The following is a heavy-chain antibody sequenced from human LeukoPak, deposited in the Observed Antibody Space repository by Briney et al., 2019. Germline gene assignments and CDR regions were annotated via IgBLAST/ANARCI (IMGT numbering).Heavy chain of an antibody. V-gene: IGHV4-39*01. D-gene: IGHD3-22*01. CDR2: IYYSGST. Sequence: SETLSLTCTASGGSISNSSYYWGWIRQPPGKGLEWIGSIYYSGSTYYNPSLKSRVTIPVDTSKNQFSLKLSSVTAADTAVYYCARHYYDSSGSYVFDYWGQGTLVTVSS. CDR1: GGSISNSSYY. CDR3: ARHYYDSSGSYVFDY. J-gene: IGHJ4*02.